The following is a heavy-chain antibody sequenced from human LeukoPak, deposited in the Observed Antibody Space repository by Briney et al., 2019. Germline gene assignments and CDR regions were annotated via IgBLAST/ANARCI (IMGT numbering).Heavy chain of an antibody. CDR1: GDSVSSNSAA. Sequence: SQTLSLTCAISGDSVSSNSAAWNWIRQSPSRGLEWLGRTYYRSKWYNDYAVSVKSRITINPDTSKNQFSLQLNSVTPEDTAVYYCARGWTELLWFGEPIGHPFDYWGQGTLVTVSS. V-gene: IGHV6-1*01. CDR2: TYYRSKWYN. J-gene: IGHJ4*02. D-gene: IGHD3-10*01. CDR3: ARGWTELLWFGEPIGHPFDY.